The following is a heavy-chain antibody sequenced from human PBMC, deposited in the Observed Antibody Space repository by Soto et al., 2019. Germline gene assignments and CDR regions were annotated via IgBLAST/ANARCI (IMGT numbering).Heavy chain of an antibody. J-gene: IGHJ3*02. Sequence: QVQLQESGPGLVKPSQTLSLTCTVSGGSISSGGYYWSWIRQHPGKGLEWIGYIYYSGSTYYNPSLKSRVTISVDTSKNQCSLKLSSVTAADTAVYYCASNLKGIPDIVATMGAFDIWGQGTMVTVSS. V-gene: IGHV4-31*03. D-gene: IGHD5-12*01. CDR1: GGSISSGGYY. CDR2: IYYSGST. CDR3: ASNLKGIPDIVATMGAFDI.